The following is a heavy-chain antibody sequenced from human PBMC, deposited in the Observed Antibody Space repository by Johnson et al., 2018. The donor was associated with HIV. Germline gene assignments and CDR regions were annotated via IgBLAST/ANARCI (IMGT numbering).Heavy chain of an antibody. Sequence: QVQLVESGGGLVQPGGSLRLSCAASGFTFDDYGMSWVRQAPGKGLEWVSYISSSGSTIYYADSVKGRFTISRDNAKNTLYLQMNSLRAEDTALYYCAREGEWERRNLHAFDIWGQGTMVTVSS. CDR3: AREGEWERRNLHAFDI. D-gene: IGHD1-26*01. J-gene: IGHJ3*02. CDR1: GFTFDDYG. V-gene: IGHV3-11*01. CDR2: ISSSGSTI.